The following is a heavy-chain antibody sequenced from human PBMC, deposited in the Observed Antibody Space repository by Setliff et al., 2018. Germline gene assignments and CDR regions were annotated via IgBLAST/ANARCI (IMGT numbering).Heavy chain of an antibody. V-gene: IGHV3-73*01. D-gene: IGHD3-10*02. J-gene: IGHJ6*02. CDR2: SRSKANSYAT. Sequence: GGSLRLSCAASGFTFSSNNMHWVRQAPGKGLEWVSCISGSSRSKANSYATAYAASVKGRFTITRDYSKNTAYLQMNSLKTEDTAVYYCTRLFGDQPNYYYYGMDVWGQGTTVTVSS. CDR1: GFTFSSNN. CDR3: TRLFGDQPNYYYYGMDV.